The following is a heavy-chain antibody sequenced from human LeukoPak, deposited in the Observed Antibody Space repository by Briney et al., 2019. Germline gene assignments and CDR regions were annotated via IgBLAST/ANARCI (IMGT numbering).Heavy chain of an antibody. Sequence: GASVKVSCKASGYTFTHYVIKYGITWVRQAPGRGLEWVGWISTYNRDINYPQKFQARVTMTTDTSTDTAYMELRSLRSDDTAIYYCARVILSGTYFTSPFDYWGQGTLVTVSS. CDR2: ISTYNRDI. D-gene: IGHD1-26*01. CDR1: GYTFTHYVIKYG. V-gene: IGHV1-18*01. CDR3: ARVILSGTYFTSPFDY. J-gene: IGHJ4*02.